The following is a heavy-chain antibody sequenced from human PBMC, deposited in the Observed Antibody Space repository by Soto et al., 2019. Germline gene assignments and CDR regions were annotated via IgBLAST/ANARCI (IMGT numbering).Heavy chain of an antibody. CDR2: VSHDGRNT. CDR1: GFTFSDYA. J-gene: IGHJ4*02. Sequence: PGGSLRLSCAASGFTFSDYAMHWVRQAPSKRLEWVAVVSHDGRNTHYADSVKGRFTISRDSSKNTVSLEMTSLRAEDTAVYYCAKGGRQWLVTSDFNYWGQGALVTVSS. D-gene: IGHD6-19*01. V-gene: IGHV3-30*18. CDR3: AKGGRQWLVTSDFNY.